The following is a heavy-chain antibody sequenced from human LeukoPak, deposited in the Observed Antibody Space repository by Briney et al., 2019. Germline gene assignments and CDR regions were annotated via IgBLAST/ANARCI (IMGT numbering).Heavy chain of an antibody. CDR3: AKSDYYDSSGYYYHY. V-gene: IGHV3-23*01. CDR2: ISATGGST. J-gene: IGHJ4*02. D-gene: IGHD3-22*01. Sequence: PGGSLRLSCAASGFTFSSYAMSWVRQAPGKGLQWVSSISATGGSTYYADSVKGRSTVSRDNSKNTLYLQMNSLRAEDTAVYYCAKSDYYDSSGYYYHYWGQGTLVTVSS. CDR1: GFTFSSYA.